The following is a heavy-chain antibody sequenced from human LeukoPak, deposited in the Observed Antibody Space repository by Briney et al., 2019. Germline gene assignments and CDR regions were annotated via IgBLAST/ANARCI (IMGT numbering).Heavy chain of an antibody. CDR3: ARLSGEIIVVGAGIDS. CDR2: IHYNGQA. Sequence: SETLSLTCTVSGGSISGSNYYWGWIRQAPGKGLEWIGSIHYNGQAYYNPSRASRVTISVDTSRNQFSLKLVSVTAADTAVYYCARLSGEIIVVGAGIDSWGQGTLVLVSS. J-gene: IGHJ4*02. V-gene: IGHV4-39*07. D-gene: IGHD2-15*01. CDR1: GGSISGSNYY.